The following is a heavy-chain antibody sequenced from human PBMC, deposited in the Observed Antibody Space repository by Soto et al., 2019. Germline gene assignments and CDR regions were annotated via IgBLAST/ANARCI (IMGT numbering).Heavy chain of an antibody. CDR2: IIPMFTTP. Sequence: QVQLVQSGAEVKKPGSSVKVSCKVSGGTFSRNGISWVRQAPGQGLEWMGGIIPMFTTPNYAQKFQDRVTITADESTSTVYMGLSRLRSDDTAFYYCARGSLFGDYGDFDYWGQGTLVTVSS. CDR1: GGTFSRNG. D-gene: IGHD4-17*01. CDR3: ARGSLFGDYGDFDY. V-gene: IGHV1-69*01. J-gene: IGHJ4*02.